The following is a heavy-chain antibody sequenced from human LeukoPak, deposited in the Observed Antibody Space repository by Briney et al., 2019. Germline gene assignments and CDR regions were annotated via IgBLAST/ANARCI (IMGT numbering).Heavy chain of an antibody. V-gene: IGHV4-39*07. CDR1: GGSISSSSYY. CDR3: ARKRRYSSSWYPAATGIFEDY. CDR2: IYYSGST. D-gene: IGHD6-13*01. Sequence: SETLSLTCTVSGGSISSSSYYWGWIRQPPGKGLEWIGSIYYSGSTYYNPSLKSRVTISVDTSKNQFSLKLGSVTAADTAVYYCARKRRYSSSWYPAATGIFEDYWGQGTLVTVSS. J-gene: IGHJ4*02.